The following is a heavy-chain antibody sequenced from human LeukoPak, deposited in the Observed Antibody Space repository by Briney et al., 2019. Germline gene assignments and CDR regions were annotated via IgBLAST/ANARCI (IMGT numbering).Heavy chain of an antibody. V-gene: IGHV3-53*01. D-gene: IGHD6-19*01. J-gene: IGHJ4*02. CDR3: AKRISGWYYSDY. Sequence: PGGSLRLSCAASGFTVSSNYMSWVRQAPGKGLEWVSVIYSGGSTYYADSVKGRFTISRDNSKNTLYLQMNSLRAEDTAVYYCAKRISGWYYSDYWGQGTLVTVSA. CDR1: GFTVSSNY. CDR2: IYSGGST.